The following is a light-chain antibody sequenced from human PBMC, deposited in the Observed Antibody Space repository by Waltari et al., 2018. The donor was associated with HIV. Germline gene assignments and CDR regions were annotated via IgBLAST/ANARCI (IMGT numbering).Light chain of an antibody. CDR1: NLGNKY. CDR3: QAWDSSNVV. Sequence: SFELTQPPSVSVSPGQTASIPCSGDNLGNKYTCWYQQKPGQSPVLVIYQDNKRPSGIPQRFSGSNSGNTATLTISGTQAMDEADYYCQAWDSSNVVFGGGTKLTVL. V-gene: IGLV3-1*01. J-gene: IGLJ3*02. CDR2: QDN.